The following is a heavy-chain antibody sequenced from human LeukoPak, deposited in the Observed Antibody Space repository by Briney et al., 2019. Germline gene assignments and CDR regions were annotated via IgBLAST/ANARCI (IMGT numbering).Heavy chain of an antibody. D-gene: IGHD2/OR15-2a*01. V-gene: IGHV3-7*01. CDR2: IKQDGSER. CDR3: ARDGGHSTDFDY. Sequence: TGGSLRLSCAPSGFMFSRHWMSWARQAPGKGPEWVANIKQDGSERYYVDSVKGRFTISRDNAKNSLYLQMNSLRAEDTAVYYCARDGGHSTDFDYWGQGTLVTVSS. CDR1: GFMFSRHW. J-gene: IGHJ4*02.